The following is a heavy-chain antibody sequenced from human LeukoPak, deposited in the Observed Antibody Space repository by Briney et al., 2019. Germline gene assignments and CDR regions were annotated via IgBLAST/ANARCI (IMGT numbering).Heavy chain of an antibody. J-gene: IGHJ5*02. V-gene: IGHV5-51*01. Sequence: GESLKISCKGSGYSFTSYWIGWVRQMPGKGLEWMGIIYAGDSDTRYSPSFQGQVTISADKSISTAYLQWSSLKASDTGMYYCARQIDIVVVPAASYYAINWCDPWGQGTRVTVSS. CDR1: GYSFTSYW. CDR2: IYAGDSDT. CDR3: ARQIDIVVVPAASYYAINWCDP. D-gene: IGHD2-2*01.